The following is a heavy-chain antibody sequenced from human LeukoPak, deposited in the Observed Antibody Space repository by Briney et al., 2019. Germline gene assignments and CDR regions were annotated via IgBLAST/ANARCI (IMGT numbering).Heavy chain of an antibody. CDR1: GFTFSSYW. J-gene: IGHJ4*02. V-gene: IGHV3-7*01. Sequence: PGGSPRLSCAASGFTFSSYWMTWVRQAPGKGPEWVANIKEDGNEIFYLDSVKGRFTISRDNAKNSLYLEMNSLRVEDTAVYYCTRSPDGVDYWGQGTLVTVSS. CDR3: TRSPDGVDY. D-gene: IGHD3-10*01. CDR2: IKEDGNEI.